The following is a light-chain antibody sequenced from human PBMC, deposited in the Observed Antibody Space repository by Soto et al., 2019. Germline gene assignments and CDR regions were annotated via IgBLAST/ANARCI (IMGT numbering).Light chain of an antibody. CDR3: QSYDSRLSGSV. J-gene: IGLJ2*01. Sequence: QLVLTQPPSVSGAPGQRVTISCTGSSSNIGAGYDVHWYQQLPGTAPKLLMYGNNNRPSGVPDRFSGSKSGTSASLAITGLQAEDEADYYCQSYDSRLSGSVFGGGTKVTVL. CDR2: GNN. V-gene: IGLV1-40*01. CDR1: SSNIGAGYD.